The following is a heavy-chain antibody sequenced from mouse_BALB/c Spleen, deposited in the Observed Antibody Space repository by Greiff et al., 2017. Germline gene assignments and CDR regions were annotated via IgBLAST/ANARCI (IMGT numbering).Heavy chain of an antibody. J-gene: IGHJ3*01. V-gene: IGHV5-17*02. CDR3: ATYGYDGEFAY. Sequence: DVMLVESGGGLVQPGGSRKLSCAASGFTFSSFGMHWVRQAPEKGLEWVAYISSGSSTIYYADTVKGRFTISRDNPKNTLFLQMTSLRSEDTAMYYCATYGYDGEFAYWGQGTLVTVSA. CDR1: GFTFSSFG. CDR2: ISSGSSTI. D-gene: IGHD2-2*01.